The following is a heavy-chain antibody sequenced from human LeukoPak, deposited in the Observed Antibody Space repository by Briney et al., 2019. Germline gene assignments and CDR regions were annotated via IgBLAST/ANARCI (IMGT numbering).Heavy chain of an antibody. J-gene: IGHJ4*02. V-gene: IGHV4-61*02. Sequence: NPSQTLSLTCTVSGGSISSGSYYWSWIRQPAGKGLEWIGRIYTSGSTNYNPSLKSRVTISVDTSKNQFSLKLSSVTAADTAVYYCARGNSGSYYGFDYWGQGTLVTVSS. D-gene: IGHD1-26*01. CDR3: ARGNSGSYYGFDY. CDR1: GGSISSGSYY. CDR2: IYTSGST.